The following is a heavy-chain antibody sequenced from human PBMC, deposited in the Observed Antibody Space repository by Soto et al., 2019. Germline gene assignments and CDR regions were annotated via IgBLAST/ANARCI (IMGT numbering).Heavy chain of an antibody. CDR2: IIPIFGTA. D-gene: IGHD3-22*01. V-gene: IGHV1-69*13. J-gene: IGHJ4*02. CDR3: ARGITGYYDSSGYYFKD. Sequence: GASVKVSCKASGGTFSSYAISWVRQAPGQGLEWMGGIIPIFGTANYAQKFQGRVTITADESTSTAYMELSSLRSEDTAVYYCARGITGYYDSSGYYFKDWGQGTRVTVSS. CDR1: GGTFSSYA.